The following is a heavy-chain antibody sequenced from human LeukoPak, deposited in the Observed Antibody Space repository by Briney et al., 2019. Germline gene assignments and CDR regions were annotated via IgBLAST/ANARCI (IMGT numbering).Heavy chain of an antibody. CDR2: IYPGDSDT. CDR3: ARSDGSGSFPPYFDY. CDR1: GYSFTNYW. V-gene: IGHV5-51*01. J-gene: IGHJ4*02. Sequence: GESLKISCKGSGYSFTNYWIGWVRQMPGKGLEGMVIIYPGDSDTRYSPSFQGQVTISADKSISTAYLQWSSLKASDTAMYYCARSDGSGSFPPYFDYWGQGTLVTVSS. D-gene: IGHD3-10*01.